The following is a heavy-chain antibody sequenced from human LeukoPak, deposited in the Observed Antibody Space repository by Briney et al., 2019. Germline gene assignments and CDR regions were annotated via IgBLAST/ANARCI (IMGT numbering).Heavy chain of an antibody. CDR1: GFTFSSYG. CDR3: AREEIVEVPAAMGLGAFDI. CDR2: ISYDGSNK. V-gene: IGHV3-30*19. Sequence: PWGSLRLSCAASGFTFSSYGMHWVRQAPGKGLEWVAVISYDGSNKYYADSVKGRFTTSRDNSKNTLYLQMNSLRAEDTAVYYCAREEIVEVPAAMGLGAFDIWGQGTMVTVSS. D-gene: IGHD2-2*01. J-gene: IGHJ3*02.